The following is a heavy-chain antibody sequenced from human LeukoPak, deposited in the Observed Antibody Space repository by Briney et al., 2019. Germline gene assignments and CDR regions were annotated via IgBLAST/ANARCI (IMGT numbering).Heavy chain of an antibody. D-gene: IGHD6-13*01. CDR2: ISSSSSYI. Sequence: GGSLRLSCAASGFTFSSYSMNWVRQAPGKGLEWVSSISSSSSYIYYADSVKGRFTISRDNAKNSLYLQMNSLRAEDTAVYYCARVNRIAAAGTGYYYGMDVWGRGTTVTVSS. CDR3: ARVNRIAAAGTGYYYGMDV. CDR1: GFTFSSYS. J-gene: IGHJ6*02. V-gene: IGHV3-21*01.